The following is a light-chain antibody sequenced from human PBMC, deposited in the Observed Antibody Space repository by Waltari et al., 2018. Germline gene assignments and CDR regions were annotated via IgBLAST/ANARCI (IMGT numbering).Light chain of an antibody. J-gene: IGKJ4*01. Sequence: AVQLTQSPSSLSASVGDRVTITCRASQAISSALAWYQQKPGKAPNLLIYGASNLESGVPSRFSRSGSGTHFTLPISSLQPADFATYYCQQLHSYPVTFGGGTKVEIK. CDR3: QQLHSYPVT. V-gene: IGKV1-13*02. CDR2: GAS. CDR1: QAISSA.